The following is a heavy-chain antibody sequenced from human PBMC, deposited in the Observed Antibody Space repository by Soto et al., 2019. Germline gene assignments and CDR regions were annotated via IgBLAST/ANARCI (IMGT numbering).Heavy chain of an antibody. J-gene: IGHJ4*02. CDR1: GYTFTSCY. Sequence: ASVKVSCKASGYTFTSCYVHWVRQAPGQGLEWMGIINPSGATTTYAQNFQGRVAMTRDTSTSTVYMELSSLRSEDAAVYYCARRDCFSSSCYFKYWGQGTLVTSPQ. V-gene: IGHV1-46*01. CDR2: INPSGATT. D-gene: IGHD2-2*01. CDR3: ARRDCFSSSCYFKY.